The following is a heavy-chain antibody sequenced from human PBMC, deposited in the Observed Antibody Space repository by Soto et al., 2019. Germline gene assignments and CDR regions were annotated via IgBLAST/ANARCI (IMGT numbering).Heavy chain of an antibody. CDR2: IYYSGST. CDR1: GGSISSGGYY. J-gene: IGHJ4*02. Sequence: SETLSLTCTVSGGSISSGGYYWSWIRQHPGKGLEWIGYIYYSGSTYYNPSLKSRVTISVDTSKNQFSLKLSSVTAADTAVYYCARERRADCSGGSCYSSCFDYWGQGTLVTVSS. D-gene: IGHD2-15*01. CDR3: ARERRADCSGGSCYSSCFDY. V-gene: IGHV4-31*03.